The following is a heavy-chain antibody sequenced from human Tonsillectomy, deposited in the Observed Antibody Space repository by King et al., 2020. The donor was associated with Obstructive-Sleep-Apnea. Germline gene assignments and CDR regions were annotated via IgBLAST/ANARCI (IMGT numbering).Heavy chain of an antibody. V-gene: IGHV4-34*01. J-gene: IGHJ6*02. Sequence: VQLQQWGAGLLKPSETLSLTCAVYGGSFSGYYWTWIRQPPGKGLEWIGQINHSVSTNYNPSLKSRVTISVDTSKSQFSLMLSSVTAADTAVYYCARDYYGSGSYLFSYYGMDVWGQGTTVTVSS. CDR3: ARDYYGSGSYLFSYYGMDV. CDR2: INHSVST. D-gene: IGHD3-10*01. CDR1: GGSFSGYY.